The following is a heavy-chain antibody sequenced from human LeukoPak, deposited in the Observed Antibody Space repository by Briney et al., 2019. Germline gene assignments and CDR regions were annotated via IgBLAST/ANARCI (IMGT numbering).Heavy chain of an antibody. Sequence: GALVKVSCKASGYTFTNYGFNWVRQAPGQGLEWMGNSAYNGDTNYAQKFQDRVTMTTDTSTSTAYMELRSLKSDDTAVYYCARYNSMFRGVTTSDYWGQGTLVIVSS. CDR3: ARYNSMFRGVTTSDY. CDR2: SAYNGDT. V-gene: IGHV1-18*01. CDR1: GYTFTNYG. D-gene: IGHD3-10*01. J-gene: IGHJ4*02.